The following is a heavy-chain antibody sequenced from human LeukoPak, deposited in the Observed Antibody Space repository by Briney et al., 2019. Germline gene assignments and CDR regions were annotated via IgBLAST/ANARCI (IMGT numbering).Heavy chain of an antibody. J-gene: IGHJ4*02. CDR2: IYHTVNT. V-gene: IGHV4-59*08. CDR1: GGSISTYY. CDR3: ARSFTTSWYYFDY. Sequence: SVPLSLTCTVSGGSISTYYWSWIRQPPGKGLQWIGYIYHTVNTDYSPSLRGRVTISVDTSKEQFPLNLRSVTAADTAVYYCARSFTTSWYYFDYWGQGTFVTVSS. D-gene: IGHD2-2*01.